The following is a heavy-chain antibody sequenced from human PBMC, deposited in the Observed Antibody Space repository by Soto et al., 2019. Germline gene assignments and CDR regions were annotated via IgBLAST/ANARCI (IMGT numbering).Heavy chain of an antibody. CDR2: IYYRGSP. CDR1: GGSISSGGYY. Sequence: QVQLQESGPGLVKPSQTLSLTCTVSGGSISSGGYYWSWIRQHPGKGLEWIGYIYYRGSPYYNPALKSRVTISIDTSKNQFSLKLSSLIAADTAAYYCARGNSGYDSVPSDYSGQGTLVTVSS. J-gene: IGHJ4*02. V-gene: IGHV4-31*03. CDR3: ARGNSGYDSVPSDY. D-gene: IGHD5-12*01.